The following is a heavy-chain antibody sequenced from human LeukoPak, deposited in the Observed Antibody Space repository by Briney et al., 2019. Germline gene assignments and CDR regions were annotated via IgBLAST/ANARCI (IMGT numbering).Heavy chain of an antibody. D-gene: IGHD6-13*01. CDR3: ARVGIAAAGIDY. V-gene: IGHV1-69*05. Sequence: SVKVSCKASGGTFSSYAISWVRQAPGQGLEWMGRIIPIFGTANYAQKFQGRVTITRNTSISTAYMELSSLRSEDTAVYYCARVGIAAAGIDYWGQGTLVTVSS. CDR1: GGTFSSYA. J-gene: IGHJ4*02. CDR2: IIPIFGTA.